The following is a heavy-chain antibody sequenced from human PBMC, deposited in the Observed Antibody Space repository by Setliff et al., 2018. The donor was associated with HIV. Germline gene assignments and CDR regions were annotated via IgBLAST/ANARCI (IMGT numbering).Heavy chain of an antibody. Sequence: SVKVSCKASGYTFTSYYMHWVRQAPGQGLEWMGGIIPMFGTANYAQNFQGRVTITADESTSTAYMELSSLRSEDTAVYYCARSASGWYDYFDYWGQGALVTVSS. CDR2: IIPMFGTA. J-gene: IGHJ4*02. V-gene: IGHV1-69*13. CDR1: GYTFTSYY. D-gene: IGHD6-13*01. CDR3: ARSASGWYDYFDY.